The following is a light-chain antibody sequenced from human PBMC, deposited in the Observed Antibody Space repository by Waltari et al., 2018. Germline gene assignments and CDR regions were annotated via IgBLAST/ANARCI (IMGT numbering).Light chain of an antibody. CDR2: GAS. Sequence: DIQMTQSPSSLSASVGDRVTLTCRASQDVSDYVAWFQQKAGKAPKPLIYGASSLQSGVPSHFSGRGSGTHFTLTIATLQPEDFATYYCQQYKAYPLTFGGGTKEEI. CDR3: QQYKAYPLT. J-gene: IGKJ4*01. V-gene: IGKV1-16*02. CDR1: QDVSDY.